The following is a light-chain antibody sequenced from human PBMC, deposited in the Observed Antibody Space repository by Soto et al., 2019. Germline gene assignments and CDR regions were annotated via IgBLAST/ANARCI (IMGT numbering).Light chain of an antibody. CDR3: LQRQSYPIT. CDR2: AAS. CDR1: QDINTY. J-gene: IGKJ5*01. V-gene: IGKV1-9*01. Sequence: DIQLTQSPSFLSASVGDRVTITCRASQDINTYLAWYQQKQGKAPKLLLFAASTLQNGVPSRFSGSGSGTEFTVTITSRQPEDFATYYCLQRQSYPITFGRGTRLEIK.